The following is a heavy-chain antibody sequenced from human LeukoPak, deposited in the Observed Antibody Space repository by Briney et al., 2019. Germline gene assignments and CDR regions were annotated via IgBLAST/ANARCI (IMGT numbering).Heavy chain of an antibody. CDR2: IRYDGSNK. V-gene: IGHV3-30*02. D-gene: IGHD3-16*01. CDR1: GFTFSSYG. Sequence: GGSLRLSCAASGFTFSSYGMHWVRQAPGKGLEWVAFIRYDGSNKYYADSVKGRFTISRDNSKNTLYLQMNSLRAVDTAVYYCAKDLGFLATRSVDYWGQGTLLTVSS. J-gene: IGHJ4*02. CDR3: AKDLGFLATRSVDY.